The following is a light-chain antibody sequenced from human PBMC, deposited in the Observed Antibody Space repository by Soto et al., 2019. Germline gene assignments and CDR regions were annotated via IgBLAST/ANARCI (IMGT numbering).Light chain of an antibody. CDR2: DVD. CDR3: CAYTARTTLSWV. CDR1: SSDIGGYNH. Sequence: QSALTQPTSVSGSPGQSSTISCTGVSSDIGGYNHVSWYQQHPGKVPRLIIYDVDNRPLGVSNRFSGSQSGNTASLSISGLQAEDEAEYYCCAYTARTTLSWVFGGGTKLTVL. V-gene: IGLV2-14*03. J-gene: IGLJ3*02.